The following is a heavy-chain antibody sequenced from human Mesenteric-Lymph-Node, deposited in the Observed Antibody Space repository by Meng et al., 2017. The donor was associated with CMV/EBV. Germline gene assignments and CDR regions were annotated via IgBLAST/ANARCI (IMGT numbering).Heavy chain of an antibody. CDR1: GFAFSSYA. D-gene: IGHD1-7*01. J-gene: IGHJ6*02. CDR2: IGTGGDT. CDR3: ARLAGTNYYYYGMDV. Sequence: ESLKISCAASGFAFSSYALHWVRRAPGKGLEWVSAIGTGGDTYYPGSVKGRFTISRDNAKNSLYLQMNSLRAEDTAVYYCARLAGTNYYYYGMDVWGQGTTVTVSS. V-gene: IGHV3/OR16-10*01.